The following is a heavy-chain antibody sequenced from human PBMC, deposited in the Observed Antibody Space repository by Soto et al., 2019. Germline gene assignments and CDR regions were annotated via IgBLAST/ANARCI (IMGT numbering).Heavy chain of an antibody. CDR2: ISGSGGST. CDR1: GFTFSSYA. V-gene: IGHV3-23*01. D-gene: IGHD6-13*01. Sequence: GGSLRLSCAASGFTFSSYAMSWVRQAPGKGLEWVSAISGSGGSTYYADSVKGRFTISRDNSKNTLYLQMNSLRAEDTAVYYCAKDLPALYSSSWSNFDYWGQGTLVTVSS. J-gene: IGHJ4*02. CDR3: AKDLPALYSSSWSNFDY.